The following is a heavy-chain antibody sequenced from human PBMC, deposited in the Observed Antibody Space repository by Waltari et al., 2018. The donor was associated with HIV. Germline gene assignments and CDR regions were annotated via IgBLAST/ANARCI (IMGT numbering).Heavy chain of an antibody. J-gene: IGHJ2*01. D-gene: IGHD6-19*01. CDR1: GSNASATA. CDR3: TVGSPYYWYFGL. V-gene: IGHV3-73*02. CDR2: VATKRNKYDP. Sequence: EFGGYLVQPGWSLILFCEVSGSNASATAVHWVRQAAGKGLQWVGDVATKRNKYDPIYTWSVEGRFVISRNDSENSANLEMKDLRTEDTALYYCTVGSPYYWYFGLWGRGTLVTGS.